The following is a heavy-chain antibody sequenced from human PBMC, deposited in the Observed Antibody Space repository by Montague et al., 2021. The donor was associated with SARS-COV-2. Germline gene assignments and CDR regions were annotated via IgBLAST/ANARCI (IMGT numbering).Heavy chain of an antibody. D-gene: IGHD2-2*01. V-gene: IGHV3-30-3*01. CDR3: ARDEDIVVVPDAFDI. CDR2: ISYDGSNK. J-gene: IGHJ3*02. Sequence: SLRLSCAASGFTFSSYAMHWVRQAPGKGLEWVAVISYDGSNKYYADSVKGRFTISRDNSKNTLYLQMNSLRAEDTAVYYCARDEDIVVVPDAFDIWGQGTMVTVSS. CDR1: GFTFSSYA.